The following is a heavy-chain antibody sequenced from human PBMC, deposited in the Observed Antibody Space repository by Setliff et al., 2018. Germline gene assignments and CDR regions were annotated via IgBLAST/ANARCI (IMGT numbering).Heavy chain of an antibody. CDR1: GYSISSGYY. CDR3: ARHGLQFLEWLSAFDY. J-gene: IGHJ4*02. D-gene: IGHD3-3*01. Sequence: PSETLSLTCAVSGYSISSGYYWGWIRQPPGKGLEWIGNIYHSGSTYYNPPLKSRVTISVDTSKNQFSLKLTSVTAADTAVYYCARHGLQFLEWLSAFDYWGQGTLVTVSS. V-gene: IGHV4-38-2*01. CDR2: IYHSGST.